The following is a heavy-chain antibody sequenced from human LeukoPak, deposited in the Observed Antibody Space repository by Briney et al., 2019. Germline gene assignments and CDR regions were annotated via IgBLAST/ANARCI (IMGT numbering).Heavy chain of an antibody. Sequence: PGGSLRLSCAASGFTFSSYGMSWVRQAPGKGLEWVSAISGSGGSTYYADSVKGRFTISRDNSKNTLYLQMNSLRAEDTAVYYCAKDPEVGATLNWFDPWGQGTLVTVSS. CDR1: GFTFSSYG. V-gene: IGHV3-23*01. CDR2: ISGSGGST. CDR3: AKDPEVGATLNWFDP. J-gene: IGHJ5*02. D-gene: IGHD1-26*01.